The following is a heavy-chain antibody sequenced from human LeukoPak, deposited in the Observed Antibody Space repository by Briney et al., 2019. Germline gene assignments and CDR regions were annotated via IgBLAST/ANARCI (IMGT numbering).Heavy chain of an antibody. CDR3: ARVTTVVERWFDP. Sequence: VASVKVSCRASGYTFTSYDINWVRQATGQGLEWMGWINPNSGNTGYAQKFQGRVTITRNTSISTAYMELSSLRSEDTAVYYCARVTTVVERWFDPWGQGTLVTVSS. CDR1: GYTFTSYD. D-gene: IGHD4-23*01. V-gene: IGHV1-8*03. J-gene: IGHJ5*02. CDR2: INPNSGNT.